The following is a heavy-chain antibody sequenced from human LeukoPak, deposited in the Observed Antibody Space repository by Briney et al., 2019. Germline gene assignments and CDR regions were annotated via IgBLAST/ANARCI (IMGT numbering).Heavy chain of an antibody. J-gene: IGHJ3*02. V-gene: IGHV5-51*01. Sequence: GESLKISCKGSGYSFTSYWIGGVRQMAGRGLEWMGIIYPGDSDTRYSPSFYGQATISADNSISTAYLLWRRLKAAATAMYYCPRRMAAAGTLDACDIWGQGTMVTVSS. D-gene: IGHD6-13*01. CDR2: IYPGDSDT. CDR1: GYSFTSYW. CDR3: PRRMAAAGTLDACDI.